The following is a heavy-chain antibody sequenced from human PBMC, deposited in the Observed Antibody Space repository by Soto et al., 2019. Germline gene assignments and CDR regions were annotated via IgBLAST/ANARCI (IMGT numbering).Heavy chain of an antibody. CDR1: GITFSRYD. CDR3: ATHAWDR. D-gene: IGHD2-2*01. Sequence: EVQLLESGGGLVQPGGSLRLSCEASGITFSRYDMSWVRQAPGKGLEWVSAINGGRSFYGDSVEGRFTVSRDNSKNTLYLHMNSLRVEDTAIYYCATHAWDRWGQGTLVTVSS. CDR2: INGGRS. J-gene: IGHJ5*02. V-gene: IGHV3-23*01.